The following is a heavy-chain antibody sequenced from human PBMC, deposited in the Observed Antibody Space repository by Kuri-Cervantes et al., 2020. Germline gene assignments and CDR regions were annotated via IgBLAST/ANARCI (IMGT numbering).Heavy chain of an antibody. CDR3: AKSSGVGATGSFFFDY. V-gene: IGHV3-30*18. CDR2: ISFDGSNK. J-gene: IGHJ4*02. D-gene: IGHD1-26*01. Sequence: GESLKISCAASGLTFTNYGMHWVRQAPGKGLEWVAIISFDGSNKYYADSVKGRFTISRDNSKNTLYLQMNSLIPEDTAVYFCAKSSGVGATGSFFFDYWGQGTLVTVSS. CDR1: GLTFTNYG.